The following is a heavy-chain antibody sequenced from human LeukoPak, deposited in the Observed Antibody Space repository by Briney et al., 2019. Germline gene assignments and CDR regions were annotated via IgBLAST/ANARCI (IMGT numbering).Heavy chain of an antibody. CDR1: GYTFTRYY. J-gene: IGHJ4*02. CDR3: ARGDYGDYVWFDY. CDR2: INPNSGGT. V-gene: IGHV1-2*04. Sequence: ASVKVSCKASGYTFTRYYMHWVRPAPGQGREWMGWINPNSGGTNYAQKFQGWVTMTRDTSISTAYMELSRLRSDDTAVYYCARGDYGDYVWFDYWGQGTLVTVSS. D-gene: IGHD4-17*01.